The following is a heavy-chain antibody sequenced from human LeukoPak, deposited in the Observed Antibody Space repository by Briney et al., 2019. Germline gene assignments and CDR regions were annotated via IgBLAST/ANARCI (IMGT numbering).Heavy chain of an antibody. D-gene: IGHD1-14*01. V-gene: IGHV1-46*03. CDR1: GYTFTSYY. CDR2: INSSGGST. CDR3: ARHQNLYKYFDY. J-gene: IGHJ4*02. Sequence: ASVKVSCKASGYTFTSYYMHWVRQAPGQGLEWMGIINSSGGSTSYAQKFQGRVTMTRDTSTSTVYMELSSLRSEDTAVYYCARHQNLYKYFDYWGQGTLVTVSS.